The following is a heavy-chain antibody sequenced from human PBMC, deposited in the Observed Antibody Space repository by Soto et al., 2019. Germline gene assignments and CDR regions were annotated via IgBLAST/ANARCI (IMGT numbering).Heavy chain of an antibody. V-gene: IGHV4-61*01. CDR1: GGSVSSGSYY. CDR2: IHNSGSA. D-gene: IGHD6-19*01. J-gene: IGHJ4*02. Sequence: XEILSLSCTVSGGSVSSGSYYWSWSRQPPGEGLEWIGYIHNSGSAKYNPSLKSRVTISVDTSRNQFSLRLSSVTAADTAVYYCERSGGGSGWLGGQGSLVTVSS. CDR3: ERSGGGSGWL.